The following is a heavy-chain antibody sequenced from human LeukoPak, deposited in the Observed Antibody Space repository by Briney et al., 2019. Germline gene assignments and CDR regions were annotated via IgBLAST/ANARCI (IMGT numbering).Heavy chain of an antibody. CDR2: ISAYNGNT. J-gene: IGHJ4*02. V-gene: IGHV1-18*01. CDR3: AKDPPEYYYDSSGYSIFDY. CDR1: GYTFTSYG. Sequence: VASVKVSCKASGYTFTSYGISWVRQAPGQGLEWMGWISAYNGNTNYAQKLQGRVTMTTDTSTSTAYMELRSLRSEDTAVYYCAKDPPEYYYDSSGYSIFDYWGQGTLVTVSS. D-gene: IGHD3-22*01.